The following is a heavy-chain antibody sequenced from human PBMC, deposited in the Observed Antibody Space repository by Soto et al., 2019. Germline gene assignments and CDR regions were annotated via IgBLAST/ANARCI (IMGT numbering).Heavy chain of an antibody. V-gene: IGHV5-51*01. CDR3: ARRYYDFWSGYYTQWFDP. CDR2: IYPGDSDT. D-gene: IGHD3-3*01. Sequence: GESLKISCNGSGYSFTSYWIGLVLQMPGKGLEWMGIIYPGDSDTRYSPSFQGQVTISADKSISTAYLQWSSLKASDTAMYYCARRYYDFWSGYYTQWFDPWGQGTLVTVSS. CDR1: GYSFTSYW. J-gene: IGHJ5*02.